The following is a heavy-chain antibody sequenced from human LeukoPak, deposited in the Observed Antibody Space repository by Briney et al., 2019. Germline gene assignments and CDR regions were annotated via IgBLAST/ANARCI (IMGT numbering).Heavy chain of an antibody. CDR3: AREDGTFDY. CDR1: GFTFTRYW. Sequence: GGSLRLSCAASGFTFTRYWMNWVRPAPGKGLEWVANIKPDGHSNYVGSVEGRFTIYRDNAKNSLFLQMNSLRAEDTAVYYCAREDGTFDYWGQGALVTVSS. J-gene: IGHJ4*02. D-gene: IGHD1-1*01. V-gene: IGHV3-7*01. CDR2: IKPDGHS.